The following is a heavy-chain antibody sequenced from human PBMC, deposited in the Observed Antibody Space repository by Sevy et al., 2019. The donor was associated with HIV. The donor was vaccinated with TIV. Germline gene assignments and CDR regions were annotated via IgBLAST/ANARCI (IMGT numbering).Heavy chain of an antibody. CDR2: ILYDGSNK. V-gene: IGHV3-30-3*01. J-gene: IGHJ5*02. CDR3: ARSAVAGIEAWFEP. CDR1: GFTFSRHA. D-gene: IGHD6-19*01. Sequence: GGSLRLSCVGSGFTFSRHAMHWVRQAPGKGLEWVAVILYDGSNKYYADSVKGRFTISRDNSKNTLDLEMNSLRPEDTPVYYCARSAVAGIEAWFEPWGLGTLVTVSS.